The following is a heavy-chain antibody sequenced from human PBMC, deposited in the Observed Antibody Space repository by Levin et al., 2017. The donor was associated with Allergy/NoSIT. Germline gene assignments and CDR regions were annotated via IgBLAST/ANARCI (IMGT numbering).Heavy chain of an antibody. CDR2: ISGSGGST. CDR3: AKAPYSAPLNYYMDV. V-gene: IGHV3-23*01. J-gene: IGHJ6*03. CDR1: GFTFSSYA. D-gene: IGHD6-13*01. Sequence: SCAASGFTFSSYAMSWVRQAPGKGLEWVSAISGSGGSTYYADSVKGRFTISRDNSKNTLYLQMNSLRAEDTAVYYCAKAPYSAPLNYYMDVWGKGTTVTVSS.